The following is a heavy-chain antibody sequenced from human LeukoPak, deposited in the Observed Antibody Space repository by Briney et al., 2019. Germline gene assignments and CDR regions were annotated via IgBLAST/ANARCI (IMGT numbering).Heavy chain of an antibody. CDR3: ARGSITLSP. D-gene: IGHD3-22*01. V-gene: IGHV4-4*07. CDR1: GGSISAYF. CDR2: IYSSGST. J-gene: IGHJ5*02. Sequence: SETLSLTCTVSGGSISAYFWSWIRQPAGKGLEWIGRIYSSGSTNYNPSLKSRVTMSVDTSKNQFSLRLNSVAAADTAVYYCARGSITLSPWGQGTRVTVSS.